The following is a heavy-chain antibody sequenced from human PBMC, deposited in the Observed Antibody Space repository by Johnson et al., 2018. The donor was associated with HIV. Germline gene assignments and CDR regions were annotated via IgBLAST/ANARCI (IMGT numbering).Heavy chain of an antibody. D-gene: IGHD3-22*01. J-gene: IGHJ3*02. Sequence: MLLVESGGGLVQPGGSLRLSCAASGFTFSSYAMSWVRQAPGKGLAWVSAISGSGGSTYYADSVKGRFTISSDTSKNTLYLQMNSLRAEDTAVYYCAKDAHITMIVVVISALDAFDIWGQGTMVTVSS. CDR3: AKDAHITMIVVVISALDAFDI. V-gene: IGHV3-23*04. CDR1: GFTFSSYA. CDR2: ISGSGGST.